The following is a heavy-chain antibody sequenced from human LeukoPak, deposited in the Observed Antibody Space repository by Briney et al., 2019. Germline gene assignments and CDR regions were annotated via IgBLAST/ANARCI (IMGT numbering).Heavy chain of an antibody. CDR1: GYSFTSYW. CDR2: IYPGDSHT. CDR3: ARLPYYYDSSSYDYRGDYFDY. D-gene: IGHD3-22*01. Sequence: GESLRISCKGSGYSFTSYWISWVRQMPGKGLEWMGIIYPGDSHTRYSPSFQGQVTISADKSISTAYLQWSSLKASDTAMFYCARLPYYYDSSSYDYRGDYFDYWGQGTLVTVSS. V-gene: IGHV5-51*01. J-gene: IGHJ4*02.